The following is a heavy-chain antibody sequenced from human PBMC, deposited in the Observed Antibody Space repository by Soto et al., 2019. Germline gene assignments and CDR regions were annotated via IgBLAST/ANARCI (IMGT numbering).Heavy chain of an antibody. J-gene: IGHJ4*02. D-gene: IGHD2-2*01. Sequence: QLQLQESGSGLVKPSQTLSLTCAVSGGSISSGGYSWSWIRQPPGKGLEWIGYMYHSGSTYYNPSPXRXXTISIDRSKNQFSLKLSSVTAADTAVYSCARVPDYWGQGILVTVSS. V-gene: IGHV4-30-2*01. CDR1: GGSISSGGYS. CDR3: ARVPDY. CDR2: MYHSGST.